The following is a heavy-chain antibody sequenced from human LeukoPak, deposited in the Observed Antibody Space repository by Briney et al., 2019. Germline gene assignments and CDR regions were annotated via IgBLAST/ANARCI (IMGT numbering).Heavy chain of an antibody. CDR2: ISYDGSNK. CDR3: ARHSKIPKWELLY. Sequence: GGSLRLSCAASGFTFSSYAMHWVRQAPGKGLEWVAVISYDGSNKYYADSVKGRFTISRDNSKNTLYLQMNSLRAEDTAVYYCARHSKIPKWELLYWGQGTLVTVSS. V-gene: IGHV3-30-3*01. D-gene: IGHD1-26*01. J-gene: IGHJ4*02. CDR1: GFTFSSYA.